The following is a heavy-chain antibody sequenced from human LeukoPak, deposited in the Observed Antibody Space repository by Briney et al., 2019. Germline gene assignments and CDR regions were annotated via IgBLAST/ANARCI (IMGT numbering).Heavy chain of an antibody. J-gene: IGHJ4*02. CDR3: AREAEMTTIYYFDY. CDR1: GFTFGDYA. D-gene: IGHD5-24*01. CDR2: IRRKGYGGTT. Sequence: GGSLRLSCTTSGFTFGDYAMSWVRQAPGKGLEWVGFIRRKGYGGTTEYAASVKGRFTISRDDSKSIAYLQMNTLKTGDTAVYYCAREAEMTTIYYFDYWGQGTLVTVSS. V-gene: IGHV3-49*04.